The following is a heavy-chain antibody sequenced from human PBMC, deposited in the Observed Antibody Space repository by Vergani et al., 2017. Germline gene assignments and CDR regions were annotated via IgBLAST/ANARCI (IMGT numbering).Heavy chain of an antibody. CDR2: ISSSSSYI. V-gene: IGHV3-21*01. D-gene: IGHD6-19*01. CDR3: ARDRGKSGIAVDMDV. Sequence: EVQLVESGGGLVKPGGSLRLSCAASGFTFSSYSMNWVRQAPGKGLDWVSSISSSSSYIYYADSVKGRFTISRDNAKNSLYLQMNSLRAEDTAVYYCARDRGKSGIAVDMDVWGQGTTVTVSS. CDR1: GFTFSSYS. J-gene: IGHJ6*02.